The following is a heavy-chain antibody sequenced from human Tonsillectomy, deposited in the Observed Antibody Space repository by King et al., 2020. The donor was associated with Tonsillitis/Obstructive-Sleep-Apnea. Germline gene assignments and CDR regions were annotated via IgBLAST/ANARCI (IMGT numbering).Heavy chain of an antibody. CDR3: ARARRGVRYDYVWGN. J-gene: IGHJ4*02. CDR2: INSDGSST. V-gene: IGHV3-74*01. Sequence: VQLVESGGGLVQPGGSLRLSCAASGFTFSSYWMHWVRQAPGKGLVWVSRINSDGSSTSYADSVKGRFTISRDNAKNTLYLQMNSLRAEDTAVYYCARARRGVRYDYVWGNWGQGTLVTVSS. D-gene: IGHD3-16*01. CDR1: GFTFSSYW.